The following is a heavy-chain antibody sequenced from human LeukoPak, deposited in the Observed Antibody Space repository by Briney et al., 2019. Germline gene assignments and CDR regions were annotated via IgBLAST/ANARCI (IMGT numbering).Heavy chain of an antibody. CDR2: INHSGST. CDR1: GGSFSGYY. CDR3: ARGRRYYDSSGYYHYNARGYYFDY. J-gene: IGHJ4*02. D-gene: IGHD3-22*01. V-gene: IGHV4-34*01. Sequence: SETLSLTCAVYGGSFSGYYWSWIRQPPGKGLEWIGEINHSGSTNYNPSLKSRVTISVDTSKNQFSLKLSSVTAADTAVYYCARGRRYYDSSGYYHYNARGYYFDYWGQGTLVTVSS.